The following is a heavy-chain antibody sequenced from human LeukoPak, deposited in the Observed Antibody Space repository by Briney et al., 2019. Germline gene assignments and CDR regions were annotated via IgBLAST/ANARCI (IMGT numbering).Heavy chain of an antibody. CDR1: GFTVSSNY. CDR2: IYSGGST. D-gene: IGHD3-3*01. J-gene: IGHJ4*02. V-gene: IGHV3-53*05. Sequence: PGGSLRLSCAASGFTVSSNYMSWVRQAPGKGLEWVSVIYSGGSTYYADSVKGRFTISRDNSKNTLYLQMNSLRAEDTAVYYCAKARDDFWSGYYITVGRSNFDYWGQGTLVTVSS. CDR3: AKARDDFWSGYYITVGRSNFDY.